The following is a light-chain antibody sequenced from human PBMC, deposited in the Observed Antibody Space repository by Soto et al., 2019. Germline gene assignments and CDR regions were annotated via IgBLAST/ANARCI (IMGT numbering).Light chain of an antibody. J-gene: IGLJ3*02. V-gene: IGLV2-14*01. CDR1: RSDVGGYNY. Sequence: QSALTQPASVSGYPGQSITISCTGTRSDVGGYNYVSWYQQHPGKAPKLMIYEVSNRPSGVSNRFSGSKSGNTASLTISGLQAEDEADYHCSSYTSSSTWVFGGGTKVTVL. CDR2: EVS. CDR3: SSYTSSSTWV.